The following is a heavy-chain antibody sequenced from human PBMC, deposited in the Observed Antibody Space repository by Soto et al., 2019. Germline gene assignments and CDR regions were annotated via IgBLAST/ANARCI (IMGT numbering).Heavy chain of an antibody. CDR3: ASGRLWFRDEWYFDF. CDR2: ISSSVNT. Sequence: QVQLQESGPGLVKSSQTLSLTCTVSGASLPSGGYYWNWILQRPGKGLDWVGYISSSVNTYYNPSLKSRVTISVDTSKNQFSLNLTSVTAADTDVYYGASGRLWFRDEWYFDFWGQGSLVTVSS. CDR1: GASLPSGGYY. J-gene: IGHJ4*02. D-gene: IGHD3-10*01. V-gene: IGHV4-31*03.